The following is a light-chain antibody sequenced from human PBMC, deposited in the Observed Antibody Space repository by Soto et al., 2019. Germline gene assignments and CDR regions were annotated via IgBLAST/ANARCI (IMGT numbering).Light chain of an antibody. CDR1: QSVSSY. V-gene: IGKV3-11*01. J-gene: IGKJ4*01. CDR2: DAS. Sequence: EIVLTQSPATLSLSPGERATLSCRASQSVSSYLAWYQQKPGQAPRLLIYDASNRATDIPDRFSGSGSGTDFTLTISSLDPEDFAVYYCHQRSKWPLTFGGGTKVDI. CDR3: HQRSKWPLT.